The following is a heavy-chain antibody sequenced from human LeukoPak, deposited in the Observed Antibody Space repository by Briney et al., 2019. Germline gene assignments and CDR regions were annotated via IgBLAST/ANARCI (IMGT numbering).Heavy chain of an antibody. CDR1: GYTFTSYG. V-gene: IGHV1-8*03. D-gene: IGHD3-10*01. Sequence: ASVKVSCKASGYTFTSYGISWVRQAPGQGLEWMGWMNPNSGNTGYAQKFQGRVTITRNTSISTAYMELSSLRSEDTAVYYCARSFSGGYYYYMDVWGKGTTVTVSS. CDR3: ARSFSGGYYYYMDV. J-gene: IGHJ6*03. CDR2: MNPNSGNT.